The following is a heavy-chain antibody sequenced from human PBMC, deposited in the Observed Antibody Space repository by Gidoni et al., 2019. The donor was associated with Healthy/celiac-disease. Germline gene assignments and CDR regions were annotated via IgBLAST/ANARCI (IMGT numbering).Heavy chain of an antibody. J-gene: IGHJ6*02. V-gene: IGHV3-33*01. D-gene: IGHD2-2*02. CDR2: IWYDGSNK. CDR3: ARDCSSTSCYRGGMDV. CDR1: GFTFSSYG. Sequence: QVQLVESGGGVVQPGRSLRLSCAASGFTFSSYGMHWVRQAPGKGLEWVAVIWYDGSNKYYADSVKGRFTISRDNSKNTLYLQMNSLRAEDTAVYYCARDCSSTSCYRGGMDVWGQGTTVTVSS.